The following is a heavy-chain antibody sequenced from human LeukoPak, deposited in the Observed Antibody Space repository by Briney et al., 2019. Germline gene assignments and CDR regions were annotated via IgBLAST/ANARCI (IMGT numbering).Heavy chain of an antibody. J-gene: IGHJ4*02. Sequence: GGSLRLSCAPSGFTFTSYVVHWVRQAPGKGLEGVAVICCEGGNKYYAESVKGRFTLSRDNSKNTLYLQMNSLRGEDTAVYYCAKGTNWNFDYWGQGTLVTVSS. CDR1: GFTFTSYV. V-gene: IGHV3-33*06. D-gene: IGHD1-20*01. CDR2: ICCEGGNK. CDR3: AKGTNWNFDY.